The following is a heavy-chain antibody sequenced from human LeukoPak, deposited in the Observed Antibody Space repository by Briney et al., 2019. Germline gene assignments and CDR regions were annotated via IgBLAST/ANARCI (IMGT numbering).Heavy chain of an antibody. CDR2: MYYSGST. J-gene: IGHJ3*02. V-gene: IGHV4-59*01. CDR1: GGSISSYY. D-gene: IGHD6-13*01. CDR3: ARGPLRVGAAGFDI. Sequence: SETLSLTCTVSGGSISSYYWSWIRQPPGKGLEYIGYMYYSGSTNYNPSLKSRVTISVDTSKNQFSLKLSTVTAADTAVYYCARGPLRVGAAGFDIWGQGTLVTVSS.